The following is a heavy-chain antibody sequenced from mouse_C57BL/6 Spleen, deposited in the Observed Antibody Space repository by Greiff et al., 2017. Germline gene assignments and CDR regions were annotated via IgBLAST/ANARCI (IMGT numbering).Heavy chain of an antibody. J-gene: IGHJ2*01. V-gene: IGHV5-17*01. D-gene: IGHD2-5*01. Sequence: EVQVVESGGGLVKPGGSLKLSCAASGFTFSDYGMHWVRQAPEKGLEWVAYISSGSSTIYYADTVKGRFTISRDNAKNTLFLQMTRLRSEDTAMYYCAGGYYNNYFSYFDYWGQGTTLTVSS. CDR3: AGGYYNNYFSYFDY. CDR1: GFTFSDYG. CDR2: ISSGSSTI.